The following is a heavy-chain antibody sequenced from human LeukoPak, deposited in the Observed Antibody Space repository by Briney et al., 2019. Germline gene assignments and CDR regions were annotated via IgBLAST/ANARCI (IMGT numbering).Heavy chain of an antibody. CDR2: ISPGDSDA. Sequence: GESLKISCKGSGYTFTNYYIGWVRQTPGKGLEWMGIISPGDSDARYSPSFQGQVTISADKSVSTAYLRWSSLKASDTAMYYCARRYCSSTSCNPYFFDYWGQGTLVTVSS. V-gene: IGHV5-51*01. D-gene: IGHD2-2*01. J-gene: IGHJ4*02. CDR3: ARRYCSSTSCNPYFFDY. CDR1: GYTFTNYY.